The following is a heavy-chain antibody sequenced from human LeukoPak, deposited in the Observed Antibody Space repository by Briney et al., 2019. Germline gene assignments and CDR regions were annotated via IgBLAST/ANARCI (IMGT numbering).Heavy chain of an antibody. CDR3: ARDRRGYSSGCFDY. D-gene: IGHD6-19*01. J-gene: IGHJ4*02. V-gene: IGHV3-23*01. CDR2: ISGGGGIT. CDR1: GFTFDSYA. Sequence: GGSLSLSCAASGFTFDSYAMTWVRQAPGKGLEWVSSISGGGGITNYADSVKGRFTISRDNAKNSLYLQMNSLRAEDTAVYYCARDRRGYSSGCFDYWGQGTLVTVSS.